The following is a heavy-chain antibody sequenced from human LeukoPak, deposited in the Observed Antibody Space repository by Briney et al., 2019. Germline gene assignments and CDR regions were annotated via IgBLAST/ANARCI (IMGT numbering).Heavy chain of an antibody. Sequence: WASVKVSCKASGGTFSSYAISWVRQAPGQGLEWMGGIIPIFGTANYAQKFQGRVTITADKSTSTAYMELSSLRSEDTAVYYCARDESGWEWPTPYYYYYYMDVWGKGTTVTVSS. CDR2: IIPIFGTA. V-gene: IGHV1-69*06. CDR1: GGTFSSYA. CDR3: ARDESGWEWPTPYYYYYYMDV. D-gene: IGHD1-26*01. J-gene: IGHJ6*03.